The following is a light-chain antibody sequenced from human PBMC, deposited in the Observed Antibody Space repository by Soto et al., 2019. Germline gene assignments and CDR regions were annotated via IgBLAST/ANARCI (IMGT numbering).Light chain of an antibody. CDR3: QQYNDWSRT. V-gene: IGKV3-15*01. Sequence: EIVMTQSPATPSASPGARATLFCRASQSVSSNLAWYQQKPGQAPRLLIYGASTRATGIPPRFSGSGSGTEFTLTISTLQSEDFAFYYSQQYNDWSRTFGHGTKVEVK. CDR1: QSVSSN. CDR2: GAS. J-gene: IGKJ1*01.